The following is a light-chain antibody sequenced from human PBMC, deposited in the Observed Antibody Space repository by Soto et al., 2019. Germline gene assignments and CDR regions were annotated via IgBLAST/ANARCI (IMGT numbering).Light chain of an antibody. Sequence: EIVLTQSPATLSFSPGERATLSCRASQSISTYLAWYQQRPDQAPRLLIYDASNRATGIPARFSGSGSGTDFTLTISSLEPEDFAVYYCHQRSGWPHTFGQGTKLEI. CDR3: HQRSGWPHT. J-gene: IGKJ2*01. CDR2: DAS. CDR1: QSISTY. V-gene: IGKV3-11*01.